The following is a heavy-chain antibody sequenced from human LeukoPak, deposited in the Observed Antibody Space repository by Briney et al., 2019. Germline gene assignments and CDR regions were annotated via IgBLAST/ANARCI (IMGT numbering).Heavy chain of an antibody. J-gene: IGHJ5*02. V-gene: IGHV1-69*13. CDR2: IIPIFGTA. Sequence: SVKVSCKASGGTFSSYAISWVRQAPGQGLEWMGGIIPIFGTANYAQKFQGRVTITADESTSTAYVELSSLRSEDTAVYYCASTPYCSGGSCYSGPTWWFDPWGQGTLVTVSS. CDR3: ASTPYCSGGSCYSGPTWWFDP. D-gene: IGHD2-15*01. CDR1: GGTFSSYA.